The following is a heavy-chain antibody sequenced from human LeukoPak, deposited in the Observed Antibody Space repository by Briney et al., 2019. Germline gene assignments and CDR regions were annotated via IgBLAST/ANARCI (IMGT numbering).Heavy chain of an antibody. V-gene: IGHV3-15*05. CDR2: IKSKTDGGTT. CDR3: TRENGGYKGYEDY. J-gene: IGHJ4*02. D-gene: IGHD5-12*01. CDR1: GFTFSNAW. Sequence: GGSLRLSCAASGFTFSNAWMSWVRQAPGKGLEWVGRIKSKTDGGTTDYAAPVKGRFTISRDDSKNTLYLQMNSLRAEDTAVYYCTRENGGYKGYEDYWGQGTLVTVSS.